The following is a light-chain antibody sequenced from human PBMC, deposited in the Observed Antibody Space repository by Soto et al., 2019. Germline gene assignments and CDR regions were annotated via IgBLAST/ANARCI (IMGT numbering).Light chain of an antibody. V-gene: IGKV3-11*01. CDR2: DAS. CDR1: QSVGRN. CDR3: QQRSSWPLT. Sequence: EIVLTQSPATLSLSPGERATLSCRASQSVGRNLAWYQHKPGQAPRLLIYDASTGATGVPARFSGGGSGTDFTHTINTLEPEDFTVYYCQQRSSWPLTFGGGTHVEMK. J-gene: IGKJ4*01.